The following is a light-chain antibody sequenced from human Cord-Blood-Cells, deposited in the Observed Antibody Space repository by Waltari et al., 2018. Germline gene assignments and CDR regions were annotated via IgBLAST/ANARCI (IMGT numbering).Light chain of an antibody. Sequence: SYVLTQPPSVSVAPGQTARITCGGNNIGSKSVHWYQQKPGQAPVLVVYDGSDRPAGIPERCAGSDSGNTATLTISRVEAGEEADYYCQVWDSSSDHYVFGTGTKVTVL. CDR3: QVWDSSSDHYV. V-gene: IGLV3-21*02. CDR1: NIGSKS. CDR2: DGS. J-gene: IGLJ1*01.